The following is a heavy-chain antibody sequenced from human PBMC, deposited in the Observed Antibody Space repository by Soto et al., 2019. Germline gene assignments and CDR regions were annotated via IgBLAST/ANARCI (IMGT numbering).Heavy chain of an antibody. V-gene: IGHV3-15*01. CDR3: TKSITMVRGVIIRVGSFDY. Sequence: GGSLRLSCAASGFPFSNAWMSLVRQSPGKGLEWVGRIKIKTDGGTTDYAAPVKGRFTISIDDSKNTLYLQMKSLKTEDTAVYYCTKSITMVRGVIIRVGSFDYWGQGTFITVSS. CDR1: GFPFSNAW. J-gene: IGHJ4*02. D-gene: IGHD3-10*01. CDR2: IKIKTDGGTT.